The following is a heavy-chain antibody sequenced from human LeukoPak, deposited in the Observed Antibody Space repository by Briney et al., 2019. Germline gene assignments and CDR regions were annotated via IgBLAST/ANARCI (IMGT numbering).Heavy chain of an antibody. V-gene: IGHV1-69*05. Sequence: GSSVKVSCKASGGTFSSYAISWVRQAPGQGLEWMGGIIPIFGTANYAQKFQGRVTITTDESTSTAYMELSSLRSEDTAVYYCARGKRHSGYDSVPLGYYYYMDVWGKGTTVTVSS. D-gene: IGHD5-12*01. CDR3: ARGKRHSGYDSVPLGYYYYMDV. CDR2: IIPIFGTA. J-gene: IGHJ6*03. CDR1: GGTFSSYA.